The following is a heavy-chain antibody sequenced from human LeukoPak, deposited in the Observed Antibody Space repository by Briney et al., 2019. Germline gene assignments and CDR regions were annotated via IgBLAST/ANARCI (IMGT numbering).Heavy chain of an antibody. CDR3: ARGYYDARGDSNPFDI. CDR1: GGSISSSY. Sequence: SETLSLTCTVSGGSISSSYWSWIRQPPGRGLEWMGDISHSGSTNYKPSLKSRVSISVDTSKNQFSLKMTSVTAADTAIYYCARGYYDARGDSNPFDIWGQGTMVTVSS. V-gene: IGHV4-59*01. J-gene: IGHJ3*02. D-gene: IGHD3-22*01. CDR2: ISHSGST.